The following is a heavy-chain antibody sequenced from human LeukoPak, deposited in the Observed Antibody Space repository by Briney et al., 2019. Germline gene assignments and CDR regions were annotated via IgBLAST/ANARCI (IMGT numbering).Heavy chain of an antibody. J-gene: IGHJ5*02. CDR3: ARGLNEKRIFGVAKTVRWFDP. Sequence: PSETLSLTCAVYGGSFSGYYWSWIRQPPGKGLEWIGEINHSGSTNYNPSLKSRVTISVDTSKNQFSLRLSSVTAADTAVYYCARGLNEKRIFGVAKTVRWFDPWGQGTLVTVSS. V-gene: IGHV4-34*01. D-gene: IGHD3-3*01. CDR2: INHSGST. CDR1: GGSFSGYY.